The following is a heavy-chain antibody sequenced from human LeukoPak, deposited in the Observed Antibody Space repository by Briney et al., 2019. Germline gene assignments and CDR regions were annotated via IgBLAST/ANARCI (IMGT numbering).Heavy chain of an antibody. CDR3: ARDGGSEYYFDY. CDR2: IYSGGST. Sequence: GGALRLSCAASGFTVSSNYMSWVRQAPGKGLEWVSVIYSGGSTYYADSVKGRFTISRDNSKNTLYLQMNSLRAEDTAVYYCARDGGSEYYFDYWGQGTLVTVSS. CDR1: GFTVSSNY. J-gene: IGHJ4*02. D-gene: IGHD3-10*01. V-gene: IGHV3-53*01.